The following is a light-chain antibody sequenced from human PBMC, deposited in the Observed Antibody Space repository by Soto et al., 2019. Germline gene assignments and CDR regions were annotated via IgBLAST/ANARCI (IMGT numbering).Light chain of an antibody. Sequence: DIQMTQSPSTLSASVGDRVTITCRTSQSISNWLAWYQQKPGQAPKLLISDASNLQSGVPSRFSASGSGTEFTLTISSLQPDDFATYFCQQYNDYPLTFGGGTKVEIK. CDR1: QSISNW. CDR3: QQYNDYPLT. V-gene: IGKV1-5*01. CDR2: DAS. J-gene: IGKJ4*01.